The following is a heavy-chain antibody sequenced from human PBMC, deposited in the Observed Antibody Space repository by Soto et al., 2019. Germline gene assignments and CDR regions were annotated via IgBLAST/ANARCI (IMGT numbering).Heavy chain of an antibody. Sequence: ASVKVSCKASGYSFTSYGIGWVRQAPGQDLEWMGWISAYNGDTNYAQRLQGRVTMTTDTSTSTVYMELKSLKSDDTAVYYCARDQEYSTSGLYWFDLWGQGTLVTVSS. CDR2: ISAYNGDT. CDR1: GYSFTSYG. V-gene: IGHV1-18*01. J-gene: IGHJ5*02. CDR3: ARDQEYSTSGLYWFDL. D-gene: IGHD6-6*01.